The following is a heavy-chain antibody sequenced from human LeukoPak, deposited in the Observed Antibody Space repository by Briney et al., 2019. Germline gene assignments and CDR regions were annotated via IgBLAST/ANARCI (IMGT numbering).Heavy chain of an antibody. CDR3: ARGMSVGYCSSTSCRTYYYYYMDV. CDR1: GGTFSSYA. CDR2: IIPIFGTA. V-gene: IGHV1-69*13. Sequence: SVKVSCKASGGTFSSYAISWVRQAPGQGLEWMGGIIPIFGTANYAQKFQGRVTITEDESTSAAYMELSSLRSEDTAVYYCARGMSVGYCSSTSCRTYYYYYMDVWGKGTTVTVSS. J-gene: IGHJ6*03. D-gene: IGHD2-2*01.